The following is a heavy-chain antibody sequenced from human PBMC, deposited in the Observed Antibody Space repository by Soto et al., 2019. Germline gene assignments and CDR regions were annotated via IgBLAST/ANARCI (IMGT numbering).Heavy chain of an antibody. Sequence: GESLKISCKGSGYSFTSYWIGWVLQMPGKGLEWMGIIYPGDSDTRYSPSFQGQVTISADKSISTAYLQWSSLKASDTAMYYCARLWAAAEFYYYYYMDVWGKGTTVTVSS. J-gene: IGHJ6*03. V-gene: IGHV5-51*01. CDR2: IYPGDSDT. CDR3: ARLWAAAEFYYYYYMDV. CDR1: GYSFTSYW. D-gene: IGHD6-25*01.